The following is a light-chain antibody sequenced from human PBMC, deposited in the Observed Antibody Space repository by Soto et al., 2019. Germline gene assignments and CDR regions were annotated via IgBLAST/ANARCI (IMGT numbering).Light chain of an antibody. CDR1: RSIKTY. J-gene: IGKJ4*01. V-gene: IGKV1-39*01. CDR2: AAS. Sequence: DMQMTQSPSSLSASVGDRVTITCRTSRSIKTYLNWYQQKPGKAPKLLIYAASSLQSGVPSRFVCSRSGTALTLTINCLQPEDFATYDCQQNYNTPLTCGGGTVVEIE. CDR3: QQNYNTPLT.